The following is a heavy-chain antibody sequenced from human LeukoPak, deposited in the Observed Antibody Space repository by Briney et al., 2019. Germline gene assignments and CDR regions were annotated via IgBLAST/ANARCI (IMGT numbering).Heavy chain of an antibody. CDR2: INPTGGGT. CDR1: GYTFRIYY. V-gene: IGHV1-46*01. CDR3: AKDAFEVHNSAFDF. D-gene: IGHD4-23*01. Sequence: GASVKVSCKSSGYTFRIYYMHRVRQPPGQGLEWMGIINPTGGGTNYAQAFQGRVTMTSDTSTSTVYMDLSSLRSEDTAVYYCAKDAFEVHNSAFDFWGRGPLSTVSS. J-gene: IGHJ4*02.